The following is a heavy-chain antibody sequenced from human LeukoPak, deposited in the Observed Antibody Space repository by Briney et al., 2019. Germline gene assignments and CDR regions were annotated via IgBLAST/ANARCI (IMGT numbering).Heavy chain of an antibody. D-gene: IGHD4-23*01. CDR3: ASSRGTTVVFAAFDI. J-gene: IGHJ3*02. CDR1: GFTFSSYS. Sequence: PGGSLRLSCAASGFTFSSYSMNWVRQAPGKGLEWVSSISSSSSYIYYADSVKGRFTISRDNAKNSLYLQMNSLRAEDTAVYYCASSRGTTVVFAAFDIWGQGTMVTVSS. CDR2: ISSSSSYI. V-gene: IGHV3-21*01.